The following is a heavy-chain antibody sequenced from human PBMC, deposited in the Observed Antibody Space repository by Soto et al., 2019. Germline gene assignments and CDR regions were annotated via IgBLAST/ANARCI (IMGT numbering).Heavy chain of an antibody. CDR2: IFSNDEK. CDR3: ARFQTYYDFWSGYPRGYYYYMDV. J-gene: IGHJ6*03. D-gene: IGHD3-3*01. CDR1: GFSLSNARMG. Sequence: GSSPTLVNPTETQRKTCTVCGFSLSNARMGVSWIRQPPGKALEWLAHIFSNDEKSYSTSLKSRLTISKDTSKSQVVLTMTNMDPVDTATYYCARFQTYYDFWSGYPRGYYYYMDVWGKGTTVTVSS. V-gene: IGHV2-26*01.